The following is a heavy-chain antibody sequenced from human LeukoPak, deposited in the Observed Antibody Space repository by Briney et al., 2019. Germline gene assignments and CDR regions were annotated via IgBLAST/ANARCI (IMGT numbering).Heavy chain of an antibody. CDR1: GGSISSGGYY. J-gene: IGHJ3*02. CDR3: ARMRPIFAAFDI. D-gene: IGHD3-3*01. CDR2: IYYSGST. V-gene: IGHV4-31*03. Sequence: SETLSLTRTVSGGSISSGGYYWSWIRQHPGKGLEWIGYIYYSGSTYYNPSLKSRVTISVDTSKNQFSLKLSSVTAADTAVYYCARMRPIFAAFDIWGQGTMVTVSS.